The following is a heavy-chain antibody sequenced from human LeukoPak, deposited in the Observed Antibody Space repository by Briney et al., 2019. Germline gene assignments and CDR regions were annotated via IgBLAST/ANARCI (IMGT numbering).Heavy chain of an antibody. Sequence: GGSLRLSCAASGFTFSNFGMSWVRQAPGKGLEGVSGISDSGGRTYYADSVKGRFSISRDNSKNTLYLQLNSLRAEDTAVYYCAKEFSIRGVIITVDQWGQGTLVTVSS. CDR3: AKEFSIRGVIITVDQ. CDR2: ISDSGGRT. CDR1: GFTFSNFG. D-gene: IGHD3-10*01. V-gene: IGHV3-23*01. J-gene: IGHJ4*02.